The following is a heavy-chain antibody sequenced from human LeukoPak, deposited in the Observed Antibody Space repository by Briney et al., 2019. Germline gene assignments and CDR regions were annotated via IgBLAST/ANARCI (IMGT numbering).Heavy chain of an antibody. Sequence: GALRLSCAASGFTFSSYWMSWVRQAPGKGLEWVANIKQDGSEKYYVDSVKGRFTISRDNAKNSLYLQMNSLRAEDTAVYYCARDRDYGDYLATYYFDYWGQGTLVTVSS. V-gene: IGHV3-7*01. CDR2: IKQDGSEK. J-gene: IGHJ4*02. CDR3: ARDRDYGDYLATYYFDY. CDR1: GFTFSSYW. D-gene: IGHD4-17*01.